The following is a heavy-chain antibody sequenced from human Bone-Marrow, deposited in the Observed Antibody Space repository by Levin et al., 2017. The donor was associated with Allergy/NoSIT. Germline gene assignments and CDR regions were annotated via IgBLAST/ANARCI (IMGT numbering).Heavy chain of an antibody. CDR3: ARGTPGYSYGSRYDS. V-gene: IGHV3-53*01. CDR2: IYGAGNT. J-gene: IGHJ4*02. Sequence: AGGSLRLSCAASGFSVSTNYMSWVRQAPGKGLECVSVIYGAGNTYYTDSVKGRFTISRDNSKTTMFLQMNSLRVDDTAVYYCARGTPGYSYGSRYDSWGQGTLVTVSS. CDR1: GFSVSTNY. D-gene: IGHD5-18*01.